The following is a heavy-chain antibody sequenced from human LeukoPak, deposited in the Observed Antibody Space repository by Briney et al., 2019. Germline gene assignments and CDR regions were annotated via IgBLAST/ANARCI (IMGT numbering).Heavy chain of an antibody. CDR3: ARALSTVTTDYDAFDI. CDR1: GFTFSNYA. J-gene: IGHJ3*02. V-gene: IGHV3-23*01. Sequence: GGSLRLSCAASGFTFSNYAMNWVRQAPGKGLEWVSVISDSGGSTYYADSVKGRFTISRDNSKNTLYLQMNSLRAEGTAVYYCARALSTVTTDYDAFDIWGQGTMVTVSS. D-gene: IGHD4-17*01. CDR2: ISDSGGST.